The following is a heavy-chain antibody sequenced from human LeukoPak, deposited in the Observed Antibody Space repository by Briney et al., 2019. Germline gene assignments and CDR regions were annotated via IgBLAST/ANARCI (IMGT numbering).Heavy chain of an antibody. Sequence: PSGGSLRLSCVASGFTFSSHAMDWVRQAPEKGLEWVSAISGSGGNTYYADSAKGRFTISRDHSKTTLFLQMNSLTAEDTAVYYCAKDLHDYGNYVGWFDSWGQGTLVTVSS. CDR1: GFTFSSHA. CDR3: AKDLHDYGNYVGWFDS. V-gene: IGHV3-23*01. J-gene: IGHJ5*01. CDR2: ISGSGGNT. D-gene: IGHD4/OR15-4a*01.